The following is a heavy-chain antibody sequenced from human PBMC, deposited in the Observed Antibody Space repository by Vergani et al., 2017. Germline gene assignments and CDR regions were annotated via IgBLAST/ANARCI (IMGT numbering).Heavy chain of an antibody. V-gene: IGHV3-21*04. CDR1: GFIFNTYS. CDR2: VSSSSDYI. Sequence: EVQLVESGGGLVKPGGSLRLSCAASGFIFNTYSMSWVRQAPGKGLEWVSSVSSSSDYIYYADSVKGRFTISRDNAKNSLYLQMNSLRAEDTALYYCAKGGYGDYEVFASVDYWGQGTLVTVSS. D-gene: IGHD4-17*01. CDR3: AKGGYGDYEVFASVDY. J-gene: IGHJ4*02.